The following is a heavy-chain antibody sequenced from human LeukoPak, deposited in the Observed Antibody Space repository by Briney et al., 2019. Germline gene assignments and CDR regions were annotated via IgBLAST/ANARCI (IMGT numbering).Heavy chain of an antibody. CDR2: VNGDAGLT. Sequence: GGPLRLSCAASGFTFRNYWMHWVRQAPGKGLGWVSRVNGDAGLTHYADPVKGRFTISRDNAKNMLYLQMHSLRAEDTALYFCVRDGDDYHFDYWGQRSLVTVSS. CDR1: GFTFRNYW. J-gene: IGHJ4*02. D-gene: IGHD5-24*01. V-gene: IGHV3-74*01. CDR3: VRDGDDYHFDY.